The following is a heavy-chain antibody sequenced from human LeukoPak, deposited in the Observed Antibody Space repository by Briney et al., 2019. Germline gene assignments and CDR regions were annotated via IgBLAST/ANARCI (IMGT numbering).Heavy chain of an antibody. Sequence: GGSMRLSCAASGFTFSSYGMHWVRQAPGKGLEWVAVISYDGSNKYYADSVKGRFTISRDNSKNTLYLQMNSLRAEDTAVYYCAKDYYGDYDAFDIWGQGTMVTVSS. D-gene: IGHD4-17*01. CDR2: ISYDGSNK. J-gene: IGHJ3*02. CDR3: AKDYYGDYDAFDI. V-gene: IGHV3-30*18. CDR1: GFTFSSYG.